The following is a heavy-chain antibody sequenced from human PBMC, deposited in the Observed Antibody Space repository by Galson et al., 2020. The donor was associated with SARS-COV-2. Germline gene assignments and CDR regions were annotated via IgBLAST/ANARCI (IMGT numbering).Heavy chain of an antibody. Sequence: SETLSLTCTVSGGSISTSSDYWGWIRQPPGKGLEWIATISYSGSTYYNPSLKSRVMISVDKSKNQFSLKMSSVTAADTAVYYCARRKYYNYYMDVWGKGTTVTISS. J-gene: IGHJ6*03. CDR1: GGSISTSSDY. CDR2: ISYSGST. V-gene: IGHV4-39*01. CDR3: ARRKYYNYYMDV.